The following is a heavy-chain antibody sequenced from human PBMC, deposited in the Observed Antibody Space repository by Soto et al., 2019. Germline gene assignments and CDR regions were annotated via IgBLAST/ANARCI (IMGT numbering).Heavy chain of an antibody. D-gene: IGHD3-3*01. CDR2: ISGSGGST. CDR1: GFTFSSNA. Sequence: EVQLLESGGGLVQPGGSLRLSCAASGFTFSSNAMSWVRQAPGKGLEWVSAISGSGGSTYYADSVKGRFTISRDNSKNTLYLQMNSLRAEDTDVYYCAKDTGNYDFWSGYYTGGSWFDPWGQGTLVTVSS. J-gene: IGHJ5*02. V-gene: IGHV3-23*01. CDR3: AKDTGNYDFWSGYYTGGSWFDP.